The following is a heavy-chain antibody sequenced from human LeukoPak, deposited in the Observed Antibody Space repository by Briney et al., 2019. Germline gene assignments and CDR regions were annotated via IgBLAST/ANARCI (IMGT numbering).Heavy chain of an antibody. CDR3: ARGPRGGHYYYGMDV. J-gene: IGHJ6*02. V-gene: IGHV4-34*01. Sequence: SETLSLTCAVYGGSFSGYYWSWIRQPPGKGLEWIGEINHSGSTNYNPSLKSRVTISVDTSKNQFSLKLSSVTAADTAVYYCARGPRGGHYYYGMDVWGQGTTVTVSS. CDR1: GGSFSGYY. D-gene: IGHD2-15*01. CDR2: INHSGST.